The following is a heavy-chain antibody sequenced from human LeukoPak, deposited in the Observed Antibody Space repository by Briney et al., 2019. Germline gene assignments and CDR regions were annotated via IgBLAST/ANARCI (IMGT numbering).Heavy chain of an antibody. Sequence: PGGSLRLSCAASGFTFSSYSMNWVRQAPGKGLEWVSSISSSSSYIYYADSVKGRFTISRDNAKNSLYLQMNSLRAEDTAVYHCAKDYGSGSYATDYWGQGTLATVSS. J-gene: IGHJ4*02. CDR3: AKDYGSGSYATDY. CDR2: ISSSSSYI. D-gene: IGHD3-10*01. V-gene: IGHV3-21*01. CDR1: GFTFSSYS.